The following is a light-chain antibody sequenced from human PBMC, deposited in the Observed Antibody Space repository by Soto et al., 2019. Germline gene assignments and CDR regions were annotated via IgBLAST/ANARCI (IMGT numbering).Light chain of an antibody. Sequence: DIQMTQSPSALSASVGDRVTIACRSSQAISNYLAWFQQKPGQAPKRLIYAASTLESGVPSRFSGSGSGTEFSLTISSLQPEDFATYFCIQLKSYRWKFGQVTKVDIK. CDR1: QAISNY. V-gene: IGKV1-17*03. CDR2: AAS. J-gene: IGKJ1*01. CDR3: IQLKSYRWK.